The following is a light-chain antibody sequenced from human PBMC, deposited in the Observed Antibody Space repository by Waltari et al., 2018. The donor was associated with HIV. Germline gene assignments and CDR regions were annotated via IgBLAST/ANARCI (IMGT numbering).Light chain of an antibody. CDR2: WAS. J-gene: IGKJ4*01. CDR3: QQYYTTPLT. V-gene: IGKV4-1*01. Sequence: DILLTQSPDSLAVSLGESAPIHCRSSQNVLYSSNNKNFLAWYQQKPGQPPKLLIYWASTRESGVPDRFSGSGSGTDFTLTISSLQAEDVAVYYCQQYYTTPLTFGGGTKVEIK. CDR1: QNVLYSSNNKNF.